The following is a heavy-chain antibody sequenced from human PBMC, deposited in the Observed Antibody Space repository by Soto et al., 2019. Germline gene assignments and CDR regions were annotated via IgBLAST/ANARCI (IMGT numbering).Heavy chain of an antibody. J-gene: IGHJ4*02. V-gene: IGHV1-69*13. Sequence: ASVKVSCKASGGIFSSYAISWLRQAPGQGLEWMGAVIPILGQAYYAQDLQDRVSITADESTRTTYMELSSLRSEDTAVYFCARVGGIGAPPGTDYWGQGTLVTVSS. CDR3: ARVGGIGAPPGTDY. CDR2: VIPILGQA. CDR1: GGIFSSYA. D-gene: IGHD6-6*01.